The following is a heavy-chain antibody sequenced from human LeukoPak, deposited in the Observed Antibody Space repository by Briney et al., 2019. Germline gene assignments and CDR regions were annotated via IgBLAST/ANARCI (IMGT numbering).Heavy chain of an antibody. D-gene: IGHD2-21*02. J-gene: IGHJ4*02. CDR2: CDTQDGET. CDR3: ATVVVTGPGEDYFDY. Sequence: ASVKVSRKVSLYTLTELSMHGVRQAPGKGREGMGGCDTQDGETICAQKFQGRGTMTEDTSTDTAYMELSSLRSEDTAVYYCATVVVTGPGEDYFDYWGQGTLVTVSS. CDR1: LYTLTELS. V-gene: IGHV1-24*01.